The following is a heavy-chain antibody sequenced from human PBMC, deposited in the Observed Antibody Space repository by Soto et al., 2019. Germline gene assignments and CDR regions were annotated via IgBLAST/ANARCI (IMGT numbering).Heavy chain of an antibody. Sequence: QVELQESGPGLVKPSGTLSLTCVVSGNSISTTNWWSWVRQSPGKGLEWIGEIYHSGSTNYNPSLTSRVTRSVDKSKNQFSLKLRSVTAADTAVYYCARDVWYHYDGSPSGQFGFWGQGTLVTVSS. J-gene: IGHJ4*02. V-gene: IGHV4-4*02. CDR1: GNSISTTNW. CDR2: IYHSGST. CDR3: ARDVWYHYDGSPSGQFGF. D-gene: IGHD3-22*01.